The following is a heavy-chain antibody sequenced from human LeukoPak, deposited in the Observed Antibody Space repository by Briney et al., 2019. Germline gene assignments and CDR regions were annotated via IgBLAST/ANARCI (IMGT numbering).Heavy chain of an antibody. CDR1: GGSISGSSYY. CDR3: DTAVYYCARFTYGLGYAY. J-gene: IGHJ4*02. V-gene: IGHV4-39*07. Sequence: PSETLSLTCTVFGGSISGSSYYWGWIRQPPGKGLEWIGTIDYSGSTYYNPSLRSRVTISVDTSENQFSLRLNSVTAADADTADADTAVYYCARFTYGLGYAYWGQGTLVTVSS. D-gene: IGHD3-10*01. CDR2: IDYSGST.